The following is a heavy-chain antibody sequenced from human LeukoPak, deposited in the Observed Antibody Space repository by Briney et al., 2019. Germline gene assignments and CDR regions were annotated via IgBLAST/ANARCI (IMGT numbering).Heavy chain of an antibody. CDR1: GGTFSSYA. Sequence: ASVKVSCKASGGTFSSYAISWVRQAPGQGLEWMGIINPSGGSTSYAQKFQGRVTMTRDTSTSTVYMELSSLRSEDTAVYYCARVKVWQQLVLHPFDYWVQGTLVTVSS. CDR2: INPSGGST. CDR3: ARVKVWQQLVLHPFDY. D-gene: IGHD6-13*01. J-gene: IGHJ4*02. V-gene: IGHV1-46*01.